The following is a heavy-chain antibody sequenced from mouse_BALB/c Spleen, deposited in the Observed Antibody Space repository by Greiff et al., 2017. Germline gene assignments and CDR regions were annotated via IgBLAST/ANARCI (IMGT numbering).Heavy chain of an antibody. CDR3: ASNYGNYNYYAMDY. D-gene: IGHD2-1*01. Sequence: QVHVKQSGAELAKPGASVKMSCKASGYTFTSYWMHWVKQRPGQGLEWIGYINPSTGYTEYNQKFKDKATLTADKSSSTAYMQLSSLTSEDSAVYYCASNYGNYNYYAMDYWGQGTSVTVSS. V-gene: IGHV1-7*01. CDR2: INPSTGYT. CDR1: GYTFTSYW. J-gene: IGHJ4*01.